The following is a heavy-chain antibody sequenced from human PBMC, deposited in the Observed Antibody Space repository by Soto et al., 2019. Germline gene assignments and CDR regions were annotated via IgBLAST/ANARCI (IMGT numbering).Heavy chain of an antibody. CDR2: ISGSGGST. CDR3: AKARLCSGGSCYGGLDAFDI. Sequence: GGSLRLSCAASGFTFSSYAMSWVRQAPGKGLEWVSAISGSGGSTYYADSVKGRFTISRDNSKNTLYLQMNSLRAEDTAVYYCAKARLCSGGSCYGGLDAFDIWGQGTMVTVSS. J-gene: IGHJ3*02. V-gene: IGHV3-23*01. D-gene: IGHD2-15*01. CDR1: GFTFSSYA.